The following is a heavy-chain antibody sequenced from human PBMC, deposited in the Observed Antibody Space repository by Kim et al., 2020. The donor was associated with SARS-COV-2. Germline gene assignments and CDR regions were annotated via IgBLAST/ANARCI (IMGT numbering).Heavy chain of an antibody. Sequence: SETLSLTCTVSGGSVSSGSYYWSWIRQPPGKGLEWIGYIYYSGSTNYNPSLKSRVTISVDTSKNQFSLKLSSVTAADTAVYYCARGITFGGVIVIRRAWFDPWGQGTVISVSS. CDR3: ARGITFGGVIVIRRAWFDP. J-gene: IGHJ5*02. D-gene: IGHD3-16*02. CDR1: GGSVSSGSYY. CDR2: IYYSGST. V-gene: IGHV4-61*01.